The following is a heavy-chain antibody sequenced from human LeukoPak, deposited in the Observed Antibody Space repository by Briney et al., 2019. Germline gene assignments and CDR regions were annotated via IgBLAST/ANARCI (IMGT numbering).Heavy chain of an antibody. CDR1: GFTFSSYA. CDR2: ISDGGGTT. Sequence: GGSLRLSCVASGFTFSSYAMDWVRQAPGKGLEWFSAISDGGGTTYYADSVKGRSTVSRDNSKNTLYLQMISLRAVDTAVYYCAKADPGTGAFDYWGQGTLVTVSS. J-gene: IGHJ4*02. CDR3: AKADPGTGAFDY. D-gene: IGHD1-1*01. V-gene: IGHV3-23*01.